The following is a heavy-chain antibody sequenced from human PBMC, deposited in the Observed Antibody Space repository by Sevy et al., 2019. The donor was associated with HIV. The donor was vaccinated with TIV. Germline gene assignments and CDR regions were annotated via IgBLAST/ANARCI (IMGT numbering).Heavy chain of an antibody. CDR2: ISYDGSNK. J-gene: IGHJ4*02. V-gene: IGHV3-30*18. CDR1: GFTFSSYG. Sequence: GGSLRLSCAASGFTFSSYGMYWVRQAPGKGLEWVAVISYDGSNKYYADSVKGRFTISRDNSKNTLYLQMNSLRAEDTAMYYCAKFDGDYDYWGQGTLVTVSS. D-gene: IGHD4-17*01. CDR3: AKFDGDYDY.